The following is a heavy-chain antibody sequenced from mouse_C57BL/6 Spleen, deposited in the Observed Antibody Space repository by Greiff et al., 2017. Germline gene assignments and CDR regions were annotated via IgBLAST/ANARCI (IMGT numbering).Heavy chain of an antibody. CDR2: IDPSDSYT. V-gene: IGHV1-59*01. CDR1: GYTFTSYW. J-gene: IGHJ2*01. Sequence: QVQLQQPGAELVRPGTSVKLSCKASGYTFTSYWMHWVKQRPGQGLEWIGVIDPSDSYTNYNQKFKGKATLTVDTSSSTAYMQLSSLTSEDSAVYYCAREDSLDDWGQGTTLTVSS. CDR3: AREDSLDD.